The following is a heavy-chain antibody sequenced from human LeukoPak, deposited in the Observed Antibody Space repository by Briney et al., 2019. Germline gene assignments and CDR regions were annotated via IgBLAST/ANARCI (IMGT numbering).Heavy chain of an antibody. V-gene: IGHV3-30-3*01. D-gene: IGHD3-10*01. CDR1: GFTFSSYA. Sequence: GGSLRLSCAASGFTFSSYAMHWVRQAPGKGLEWVAVISYDGSNKYYADSVKGRFTISRDNSENTLYLQMNSLRAEDTAVYYCARASSYGSGSYYPDYWGQGTLVTVSS. CDR3: ARASSYGSGSYYPDY. CDR2: ISYDGSNK. J-gene: IGHJ4*02.